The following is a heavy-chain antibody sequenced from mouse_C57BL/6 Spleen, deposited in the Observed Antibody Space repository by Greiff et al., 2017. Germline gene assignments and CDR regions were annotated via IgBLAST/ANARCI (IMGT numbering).Heavy chain of an antibody. CDR2: IWSGGST. J-gene: IGHJ4*01. D-gene: IGHD2-2*01. V-gene: IGHV2-2*01. CDR1: GFSLTSYG. Sequence: QVQLQQSGPGLVQPSQSLSITCTVSGFSLTSYGVHWVRQSPGKGLEWLGVIWSGGSTDYNAAFIYRLSISKDNSKSHVFFKMHSLQADDTAIYDCARPYGCFYDAMDYWGQGTSVTVSS. CDR3: ARPYGCFYDAMDY.